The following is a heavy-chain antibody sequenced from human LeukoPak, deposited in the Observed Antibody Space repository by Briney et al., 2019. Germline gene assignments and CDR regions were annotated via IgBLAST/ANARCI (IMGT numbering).Heavy chain of an antibody. CDR3: ARDQYDTWSRRGNSDS. V-gene: IGHV3-7*03. Sequence: GGSLRLSCAASGFTFNNFAMHWVRQAPGRGLEWVANIKLDGSEKNYVDSVKGRFTISRDNTKNSLYLQMNSLRAEDTAVFYCARDQYDTWSRRGNSDSWGQGTLVIVSS. D-gene: IGHD3/OR15-3a*01. J-gene: IGHJ4*02. CDR1: GFTFNNFA. CDR2: IKLDGSEK.